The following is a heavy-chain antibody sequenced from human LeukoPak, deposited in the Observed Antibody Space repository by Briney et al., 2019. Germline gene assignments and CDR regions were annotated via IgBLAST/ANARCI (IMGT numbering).Heavy chain of an antibody. Sequence: PGGSLRLSCAASGFTFSTYWMNWVRQPPGKGLVWVSRINSDGSSTTYADSVMGRFTISRDNATNTLFLQMNSLRADDTAVYYCARSTSHYYYYYMDAWGKGTTVTISS. CDR1: GFTFSTYW. CDR3: ARSTSHYYYYYMDA. V-gene: IGHV3-74*01. CDR2: INSDGSST. J-gene: IGHJ6*03.